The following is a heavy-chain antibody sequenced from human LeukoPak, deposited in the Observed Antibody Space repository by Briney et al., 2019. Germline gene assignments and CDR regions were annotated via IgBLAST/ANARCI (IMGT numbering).Heavy chain of an antibody. CDR3: TRDSGSYYDY. CDR2: ISVYKGNT. CDR1: GDTFTSYK. D-gene: IGHD3-10*01. J-gene: IGHJ4*02. V-gene: IGHV1-18*01. Sequence: GASVKVSCKASGDTFTSYKINWVRQAPGQGLEWMGWISVYKGNTNYAQKLQGRVTMTTDTSTSTAYMELRSLRSDDTAVYYCTRDSGSYYDYWGQGTLVTVSS.